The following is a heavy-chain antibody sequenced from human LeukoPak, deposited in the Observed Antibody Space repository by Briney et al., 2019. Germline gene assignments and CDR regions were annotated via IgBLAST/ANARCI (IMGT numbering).Heavy chain of an antibody. CDR1: GFTFSSYG. J-gene: IGHJ6*04. CDR3: ARTYYYYYGMDV. Sequence: GGSLRLSCAASGFTFSSYGMHWVRQAPGKGLEWVAVIWYDGSNKYYADSVKGRFTISRDNSKNTLYLQMNSLRAEDTAVYYCARTYYYYYGMDVWRKGTTVTVSS. CDR2: IWYDGSNK. V-gene: IGHV3-33*01.